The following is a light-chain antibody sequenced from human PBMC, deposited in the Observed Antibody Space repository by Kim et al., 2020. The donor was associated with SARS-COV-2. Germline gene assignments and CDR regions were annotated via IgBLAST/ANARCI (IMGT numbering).Light chain of an antibody. CDR3: QQCNELPLT. Sequence: DIQLTQSPSSLSASVGDRVTLTCRATHDISNCLHCFQQRPGKAPTLLVFDASNLAPGVPSRFAASGSGTHFTFTIESLQSEDIATYYCQQCNELPLTFGGGTKVDIK. V-gene: IGKV1-33*01. J-gene: IGKJ4*01. CDR1: HDISNC. CDR2: DAS.